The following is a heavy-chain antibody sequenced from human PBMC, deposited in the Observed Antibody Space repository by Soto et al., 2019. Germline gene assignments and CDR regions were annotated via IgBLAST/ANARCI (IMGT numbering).Heavy chain of an antibody. J-gene: IGHJ4*02. D-gene: IGHD2-2*01. CDR2: IRNRANSYGT. V-gene: IGHV3-72*01. CDR1: GFTFSDHY. Sequence: EVQLVESGGGSVQPGGSLRLSCAASGFTFSDHYMDWVRQAPGKGLEWAGRIRNRANSYGTDYAAAVKGRFTISRDDSWNSLYLQMSSLRTEDTAVYYCLRVRLGASTRVFDYWGQGTLVTVSS. CDR3: LRVRLGASTRVFDY.